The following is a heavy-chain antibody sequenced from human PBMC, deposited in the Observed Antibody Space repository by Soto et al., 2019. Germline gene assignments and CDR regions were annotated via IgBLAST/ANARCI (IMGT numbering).Heavy chain of an antibody. Sequence: GGSLRLSCAASGFTFSSYWMHWVRQAPGKGLVWVSRINSDGSSTSYADSVKGRFTISRDNAKNTLYLQMNSLRAEDTAVYYCARVYYYYYYGMDVWGQGTTVTVSS. V-gene: IGHV3-74*01. CDR1: GFTFSSYW. CDR2: INSDGSST. J-gene: IGHJ6*02. CDR3: ARVYYYYYYGMDV.